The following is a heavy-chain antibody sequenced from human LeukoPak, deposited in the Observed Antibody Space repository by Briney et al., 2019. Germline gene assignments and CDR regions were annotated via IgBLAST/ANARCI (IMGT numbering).Heavy chain of an antibody. V-gene: IGHV4-39*01. Sequence: SETLSLTCTVSGGSISSSSYYWGWIRQPPGKGLEWIGSIYYSGSTYYNPSLKSRVTISVDTSRNQFSLKLSSVTAADTAVYYCARIVGIVGAPNYYCYYMDVWGKGTTVTVSS. J-gene: IGHJ6*03. CDR1: GGSISSSSYY. CDR3: ARIVGIVGAPNYYCYYMDV. CDR2: IYYSGST. D-gene: IGHD1-26*01.